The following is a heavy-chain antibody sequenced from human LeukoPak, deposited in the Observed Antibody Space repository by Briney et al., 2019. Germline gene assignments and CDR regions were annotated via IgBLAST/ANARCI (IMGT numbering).Heavy chain of an antibody. J-gene: IGHJ4*02. CDR3: ARRGEIAALDY. D-gene: IGHD6-6*01. CDR2: IYYSGST. CDR1: GGSISSSSYY. Sequence: SETLSLACTVSGGSISSSSYYWGWIRQPPGKGLEWIGSIYYSGSTYYNPSLKSRVTISVDTSKNQFSLKLSPVTAADTAVYYCARRGEIAALDYWGQGTLVTVSS. V-gene: IGHV4-39*01.